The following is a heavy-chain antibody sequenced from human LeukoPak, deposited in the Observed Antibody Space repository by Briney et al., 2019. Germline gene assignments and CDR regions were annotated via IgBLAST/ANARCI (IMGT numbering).Heavy chain of an antibody. CDR3: AKDGRGDRGGYYFDY. D-gene: IGHD5-24*01. V-gene: IGHV3-9*03. J-gene: IGHJ4*02. Sequence: PGGSLRLSCAASGFTFDDYAMHWVRQAPGKGLEWVSGISWNSGSIGYADSVKGRFTVSRDNAKNSLYLQMNSLRAEDMALYYCAKDGRGDRGGYYFDYWGQGTLVTVSS. CDR1: GFTFDDYA. CDR2: ISWNSGSI.